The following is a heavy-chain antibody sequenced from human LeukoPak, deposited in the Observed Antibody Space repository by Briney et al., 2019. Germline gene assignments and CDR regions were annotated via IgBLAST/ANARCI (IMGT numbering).Heavy chain of an antibody. Sequence: GGSLPVSCAASGFTFNTFGMHWVRQAPGRGLEGVASIWYDGKNEDYADSVKGRFTISRDNSKNTLYLQMNSLRAEDAAVYYCAKRSSSWYEDYWGQGTLVTVSS. J-gene: IGHJ4*02. V-gene: IGHV3-30*02. CDR2: IWYDGKNE. CDR3: AKRSSSWYEDY. CDR1: GFTFNTFG. D-gene: IGHD6-13*01.